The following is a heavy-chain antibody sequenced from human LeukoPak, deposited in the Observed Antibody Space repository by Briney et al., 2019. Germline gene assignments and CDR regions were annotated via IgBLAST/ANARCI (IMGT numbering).Heavy chain of an antibody. CDR2: ISISGGTT. J-gene: IGHJ4*02. Sequence: GESLRLSCTASGFDFSNHAMSWVRQAPGKGLEWVSSISISGGTTYYADSVRGRFTISRENSKSTLYLQMNSLRADDTAVYYCANEIRPNDYWGQGTLVTVSS. CDR3: ANEIRPNDY. CDR1: GFDFSNHA. D-gene: IGHD4-17*01. V-gene: IGHV3-23*01.